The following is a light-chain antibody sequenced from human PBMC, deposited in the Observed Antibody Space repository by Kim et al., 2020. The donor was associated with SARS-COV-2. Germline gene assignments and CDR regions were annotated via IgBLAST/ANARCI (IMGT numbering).Light chain of an antibody. V-gene: IGLV3-19*01. J-gene: IGLJ3*02. CDR3: ISRDSSGNHWV. CDR1: SLRSYY. CDR2: GKN. Sequence: SSELTQDPAVSVALGQTVRITCQGDSLRSYYASWYQQKPGQAPVLVTYGKNNRPSGIPDRLSGSSSGNTASLTITGAQAADEADYYCISRDSSGNHWVFG.